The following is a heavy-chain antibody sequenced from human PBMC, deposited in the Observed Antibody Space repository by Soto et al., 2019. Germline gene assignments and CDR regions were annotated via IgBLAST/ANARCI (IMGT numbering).Heavy chain of an antibody. CDR3: ARAYNCKCLFMP. CDR2: ISYSGST. CDR1: GGSISSSTYS. V-gene: IGHV4-39*01. D-gene: IGHD1-1*01. Sequence: SETLSLTCTVSGGSISSSTYSWGWIRQPPGKGLEWIGTISYSGSTYYIPSLKSRVTMSVDTSKNQFSLKLSSVTAADTAVYYGARAYNCKCLFMPGGRGTLVTASS. J-gene: IGHJ4*02.